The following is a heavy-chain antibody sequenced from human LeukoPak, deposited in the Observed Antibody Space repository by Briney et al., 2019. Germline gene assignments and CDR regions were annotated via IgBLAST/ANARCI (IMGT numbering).Heavy chain of an antibody. CDR1: GFTFSNYW. CDR2: ISGSGGST. Sequence: GGSLRLSCATSGFTFSNYWMSWVRQAPGKGLEWVSAISGSGGSTYYADSVKGRFTISRDSSKNTLYLQMNSLRVEDTAVYYCARDSQYCSSGSCSPGASDIWGQGTMVTVSS. J-gene: IGHJ3*02. V-gene: IGHV3-23*01. CDR3: ARDSQYCSSGSCSPGASDI. D-gene: IGHD2-15*01.